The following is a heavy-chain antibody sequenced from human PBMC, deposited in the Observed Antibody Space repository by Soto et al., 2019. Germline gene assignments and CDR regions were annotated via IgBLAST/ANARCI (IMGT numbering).Heavy chain of an antibody. J-gene: IGHJ4*02. V-gene: IGHV4-34*01. D-gene: IGHD3-22*01. CDR2: INHSGST. Sequence: PSETLSLTCAVYGGSFSGYYWRWIRQPPGKGPEWIGEINHSGSTNYNPSLKSRVTISVDTSKNQFSLKLSSVTAADTAVYYCASGYYYDSSGFNYWGQGTLVTVSS. CDR1: GGSFSGYY. CDR3: ASGYYYDSSGFNY.